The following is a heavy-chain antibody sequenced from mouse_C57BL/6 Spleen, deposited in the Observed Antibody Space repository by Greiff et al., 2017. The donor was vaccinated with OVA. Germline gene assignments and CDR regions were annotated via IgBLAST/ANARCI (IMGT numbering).Heavy chain of an antibody. CDR3: ASQDREYDWFAY. D-gene: IGHD2-14*01. V-gene: IGHV1-55*01. J-gene: IGHJ3*01. Sequence: QVQLQQPGAELVKPGASVKMSCKASGYTFTSYWITWVKQRPGQGLEWIGDIYPGSGSTNYNEKFKSKATLTVDTSSSTAYMQLSSLTSEDSAVYYCASQDREYDWFAYWGQGTLVTVSA. CDR2: IYPGSGST. CDR1: GYTFTSYW.